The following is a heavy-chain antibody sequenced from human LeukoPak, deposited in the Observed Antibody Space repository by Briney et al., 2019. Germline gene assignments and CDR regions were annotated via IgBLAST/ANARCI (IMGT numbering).Heavy chain of an antibody. V-gene: IGHV3-9*01. Sequence: PGGSLRLSCAASGFTFSNFWMNWVRQAPGKGLEWVSGISWNSDSIGYADSVKGRFTISRDNVKNSLYLQMNSLRVEDTAVYYCAKGVSGGSWIAFDIWGQGTMVTVSS. J-gene: IGHJ3*02. CDR1: GFTFSNFW. D-gene: IGHD3-10*01. CDR2: ISWNSDSI. CDR3: AKGVSGGSWIAFDI.